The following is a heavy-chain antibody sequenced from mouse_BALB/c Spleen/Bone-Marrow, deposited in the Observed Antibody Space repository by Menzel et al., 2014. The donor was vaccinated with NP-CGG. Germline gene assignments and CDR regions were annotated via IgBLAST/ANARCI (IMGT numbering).Heavy chain of an antibody. J-gene: IGHJ1*01. CDR1: GYTFTSSW. V-gene: IGHV1S130*01. Sequence: VQLQQSGSVLVRPGASVKLSCKASGYTFTSSWMHWAKQRPGQGLEWIGEIHPNSGNTNYNEKFKGKATLTVDTSSSPAYVDLSSLTSEDSAVYYCARSTTATYFDVWGAGTTVTVSS. CDR3: ARSTTATYFDV. CDR2: IHPNSGNT. D-gene: IGHD1-2*01.